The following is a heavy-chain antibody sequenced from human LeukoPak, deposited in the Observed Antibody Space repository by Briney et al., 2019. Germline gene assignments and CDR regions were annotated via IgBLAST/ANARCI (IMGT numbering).Heavy chain of an antibody. CDR3: AGIYDSGWEFDY. V-gene: IGHV1-69*05. J-gene: IGHJ4*02. CDR2: IIPIFGTA. D-gene: IGHD3-22*01. CDR1: GGTFSSYA. Sequence: ASVKVSCKASGGTFSSYAISWVRQAPGQGLEWMGGIIPIFGTANYAQKFQGRVTITTDESTSTAYMELSSLRSEDTAVYYCAGIYDSGWEFDYWGQGTLVTVSS.